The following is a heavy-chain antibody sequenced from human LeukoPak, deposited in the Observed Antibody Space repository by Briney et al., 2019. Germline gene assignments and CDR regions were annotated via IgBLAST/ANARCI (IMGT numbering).Heavy chain of an antibody. CDR2: IHSSRGT. V-gene: IGHV4-59*12. J-gene: IGHJ4*02. CDR3: ARDDGEGIDY. Sequence: SETLSLTCTVSGGSISNYYWSWIRQPPGKGLEWIGYIHSSRGTNYNPSLKSRVTISPDTSRNQFSLKLSSVTAADTAVYCCARDDGEGIDYWGQGTLVTVSS. CDR1: GGSISNYY. D-gene: IGHD3-10*01.